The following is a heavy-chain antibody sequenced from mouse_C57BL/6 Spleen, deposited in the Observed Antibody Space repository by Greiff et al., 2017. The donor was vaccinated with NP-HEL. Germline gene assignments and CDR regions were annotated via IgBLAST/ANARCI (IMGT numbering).Heavy chain of an antibody. V-gene: IGHV1-85*01. Sequence: VQLQQSGPELVKPGASVKLSCKASGYTFTSYDINWVKQRPGQGLEWIGWIYPRDGSTKYNEKFKGKATLTVDTSSSTAYMELHSLTSEDSAVYFCARRFDYYGSTHFDYWGQGTTLTVSS. D-gene: IGHD1-1*01. CDR2: IYPRDGST. J-gene: IGHJ2*01. CDR3: ARRFDYYGSTHFDY. CDR1: GYTFTSYD.